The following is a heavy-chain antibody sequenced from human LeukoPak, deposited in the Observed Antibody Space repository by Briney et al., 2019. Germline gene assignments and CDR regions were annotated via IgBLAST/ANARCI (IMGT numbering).Heavy chain of an antibody. D-gene: IGHD3-16*01. CDR3: MPGGSDSDY. V-gene: IGHV3-7*01. Sequence: GGSLRLSCAASGLTFRNYWMSWFRQAPGRGLEWVANINQDGSAKFYVDSVRGRFTISRDNARNSVYLQMDSLRAEDTALYYCMPGGSDSDYWGQGTLVTVSS. CDR2: INQDGSAK. J-gene: IGHJ4*02. CDR1: GLTFRNYW.